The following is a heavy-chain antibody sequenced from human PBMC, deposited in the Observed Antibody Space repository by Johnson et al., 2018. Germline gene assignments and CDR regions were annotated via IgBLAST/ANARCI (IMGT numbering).Heavy chain of an antibody. CDR3: AKGEYCSCCTCYRSFQH. Sequence: VQLVESGGGLVQPGGSLRLSCAASGFTFSSYVMIWVRQAPGKGLEWVSIIDGSGSSTYYADSVKGRFTISRDNSKNTLFLQMNTLVAEDTAVYYCAKGEYCSCCTCYRSFQHWGQGTLVTVSS. CDR2: IDGSGSST. D-gene: IGHD2-15*01. V-gene: IGHV3-23*04. J-gene: IGHJ1*01. CDR1: GFTFSSYV.